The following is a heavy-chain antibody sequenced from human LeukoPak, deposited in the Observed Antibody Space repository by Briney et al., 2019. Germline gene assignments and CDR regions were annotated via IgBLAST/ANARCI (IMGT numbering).Heavy chain of an antibody. CDR2: IYYSGST. J-gene: IGHJ4*02. V-gene: IGHV4-59*12. Sequence: SETLSLTCAVYGGSFSGYYWNWIRQPPGKGLEWIGYIYYSGSTNYNPSLKSRVTISVDKSKNQFSLKLSSVTAADTAVYYCARTFGGYSGYDPDYWGQGTLVTVSS. D-gene: IGHD5-12*01. CDR1: GGSFSGYY. CDR3: ARTFGGYSGYDPDY.